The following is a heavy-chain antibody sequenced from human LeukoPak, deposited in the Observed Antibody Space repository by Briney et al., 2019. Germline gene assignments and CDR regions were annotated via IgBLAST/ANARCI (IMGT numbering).Heavy chain of an antibody. CDR2: INRDECET. D-gene: IGHD3-3*01. Sequence: GGSLRLFCTASEILFDTYWMIWLGPAPGKGPPWVANINRDECETLYVHSVRGRFTISRDNARNSLYLQMSSLRVDDTAIYYCARSNQIGATDYWGQGTLVTVSS. CDR3: ARSNQIGATDY. J-gene: IGHJ4*02. V-gene: IGHV3-7*03. CDR1: EILFDTYW.